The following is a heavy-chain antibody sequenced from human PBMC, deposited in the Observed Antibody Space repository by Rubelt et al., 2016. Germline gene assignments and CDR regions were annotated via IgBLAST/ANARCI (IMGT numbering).Heavy chain of an antibody. CDR1: GYSFTTYW. D-gene: IGHD2-15*01. V-gene: IGHV5-51*01. Sequence: EVQLVQSRAEVKKPGESLKISCTASGYSFTTYWIGWVRQMPGKGLEWMGLIYPSDSDTRSNQSFQGQVTISVDKSSSTAYLQGSSLKAADTAMYYCAREGGPWGQGTLVTVSS. CDR3: AREGGP. J-gene: IGHJ5*02. CDR2: IYPSDSDT.